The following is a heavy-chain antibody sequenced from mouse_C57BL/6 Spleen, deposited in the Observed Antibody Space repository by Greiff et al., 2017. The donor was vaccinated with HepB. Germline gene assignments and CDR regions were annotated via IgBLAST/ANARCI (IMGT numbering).Heavy chain of an antibody. CDR2: IYPGNSDT. V-gene: IGHV1-5*01. CDR3: KRSGKILEFAY. CDR1: GFTFTSYC. J-gene: IGHJ3*01. Sequence: VQLQQSGTVLVRPGASVKMSCKASGFTFTSYCMHWVKQRPGQGLEWIGSIYPGNSDTSYNQKFKGKATLTAVTSASTAYMQLISLTTEDSAVYYCKRSGKILEFAYWGQGTLVTVSA. D-gene: IGHD1-1*01.